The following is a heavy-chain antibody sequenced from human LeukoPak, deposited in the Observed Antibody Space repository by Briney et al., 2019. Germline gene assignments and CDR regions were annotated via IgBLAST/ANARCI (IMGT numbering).Heavy chain of an antibody. Sequence: QPGGSLRLSCAASGSTFSAYWMSWVRQAPGKGLEGVANIKEDGSEKSYVESVKGRFTISRDNTKKSLYLQMNSLRAEDTALYYCGTVAAGYYFDNWGQGTLVTVSS. D-gene: IGHD3-9*01. CDR2: IKEDGSEK. CDR3: GTVAAGYYFDN. V-gene: IGHV3-7*05. J-gene: IGHJ4*02. CDR1: GSTFSAYW.